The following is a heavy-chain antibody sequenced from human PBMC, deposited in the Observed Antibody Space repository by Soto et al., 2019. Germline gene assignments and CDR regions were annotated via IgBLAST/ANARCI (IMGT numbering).Heavy chain of an antibody. CDR3: ARVHLVRTSSYYCGMVV. Sequence: GGSLRLSCATSGFTLSNYRMNWVREAPGKGLEWVASISGSGKDTFYRDSVKGRFTISRDNAESSLVLQMNSLTVDDTAVYHCARVHLVRTSSYYCGMVVWGPGTTVTVSS. D-gene: IGHD6-6*01. CDR1: GFTLSNYR. V-gene: IGHV3-21*06. J-gene: IGHJ6*02. CDR2: ISGSGKDT.